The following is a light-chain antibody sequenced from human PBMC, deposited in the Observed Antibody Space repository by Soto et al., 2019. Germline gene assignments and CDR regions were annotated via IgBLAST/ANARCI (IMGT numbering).Light chain of an antibody. CDR2: GAS. CDR1: QSIDSRY. J-gene: IGKJ1*01. V-gene: IGKV3-20*01. CDR3: QQYGSSPLTWT. Sequence: EIVLTQSPGTLSLSPGERATLSCRASQSIDSRYLAWYQQTPGQAPRLLIYGASSRAPGIPDRFSGSASGTDFTLTITRLEPEDFAVYYCQQYGSSPLTWTVGQGTKVEIK.